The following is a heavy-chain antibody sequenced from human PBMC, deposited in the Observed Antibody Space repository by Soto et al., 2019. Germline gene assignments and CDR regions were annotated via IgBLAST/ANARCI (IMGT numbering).Heavy chain of an antibody. CDR1: GFTFSSYG. J-gene: IGHJ6*02. CDR2: IWFDGSNK. Sequence: QVQLVESGGGVVQPGRSLRLSCEASGFTFSSYGMHWVRQAPGKGLEWVAVIWFDGSNKWYADSVKGRFTISRDNSKNTLYLQMNSLRAEDTAVYSCARDRGYSGYDSPRYYDGMDVWGQGTTVTVSS. V-gene: IGHV3-33*01. CDR3: ARDRGYSGYDSPRYYDGMDV. D-gene: IGHD5-12*01.